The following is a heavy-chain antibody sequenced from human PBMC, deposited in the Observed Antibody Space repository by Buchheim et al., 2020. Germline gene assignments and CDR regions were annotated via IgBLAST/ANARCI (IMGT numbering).Heavy chain of an antibody. D-gene: IGHD6-13*01. Sequence: EVQLVESGGGLVQPGGSLRLSCAASVFSFNDYIMNCVRQAPGKGLEWVSYINDNSSTIHYAYSVKGRFTISRDNAKNSLYLQMNNLRAEDTAVYYCARVYSNSWYGWFDPWGQGT. CDR1: VFSFNDYI. CDR3: ARVYSNSWYGWFDP. CDR2: INDNSSTI. J-gene: IGHJ5*02. V-gene: IGHV3-48*01.